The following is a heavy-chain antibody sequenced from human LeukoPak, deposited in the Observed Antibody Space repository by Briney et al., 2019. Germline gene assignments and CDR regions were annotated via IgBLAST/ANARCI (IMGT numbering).Heavy chain of an antibody. CDR2: ISYDGSDK. J-gene: IGHJ4*02. D-gene: IGHD3-22*01. CDR1: GFTFSSHW. Sequence: GGSLRLSCAASGFTFSSHWMSWVRQAPGKGLEWVAVISYDGSDKYYADSVKGRFTISRDNSKNTLYLQMNSLRAEDTAVYYCARDLPPNRNYYDSGGQDYWGQGTLVTVSS. V-gene: IGHV3-30-3*01. CDR3: ARDLPPNRNYYDSGGQDY.